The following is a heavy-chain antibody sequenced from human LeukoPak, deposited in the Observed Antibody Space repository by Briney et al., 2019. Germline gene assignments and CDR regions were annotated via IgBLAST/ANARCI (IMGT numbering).Heavy chain of an antibody. CDR3: ARERGFGQFCGGDCSYFDL. Sequence: SQTLSLTCAVSGGSISSGGYSWSWIRQPPGKGLEWLGYIYHSGSTYYNPSLKSRVTISVDRSKNQFSLKLSSVTAADTAVYYCARERGFGQFCGGDCSYFDLWGRGTLVTVSS. D-gene: IGHD2-21*02. V-gene: IGHV4-30-2*01. CDR1: GGSISSGGYS. CDR2: IYHSGST. J-gene: IGHJ2*01.